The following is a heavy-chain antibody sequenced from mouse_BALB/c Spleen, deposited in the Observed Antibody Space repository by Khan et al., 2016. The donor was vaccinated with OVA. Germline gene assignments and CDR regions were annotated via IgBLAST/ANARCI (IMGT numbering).Heavy chain of an antibody. Sequence: QVQLKESGPGLVAPSQSLSITCTVSGFSLTNYGVHWVRQPPGKGLEWLGVIWTGGSTNYNSALMSRLSISKDKSKSQVFLKMNSLQTEDTAMYYCARYYGNYGWYFDVWGAGTTVTVSS. V-gene: IGHV2-9*02. CDR2: IWTGGST. CDR1: GFSLTNYG. D-gene: IGHD2-1*01. CDR3: ARYYGNYGWYFDV. J-gene: IGHJ1*01.